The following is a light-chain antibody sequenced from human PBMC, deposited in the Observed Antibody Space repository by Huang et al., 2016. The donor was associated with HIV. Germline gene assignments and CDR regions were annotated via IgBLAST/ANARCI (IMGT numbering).Light chain of an antibody. Sequence: DIQMTQSPSTLSASIGDRVTITCRASQSLSGWLAWYQQKPGKAPTLLISKASSLQSGVPPRVSGSGSGTDFILTISSLQPDDFAAYYCQQLQSSPYTFGQGTKLEIK. J-gene: IGKJ2*01. CDR1: QSLSGW. CDR3: QQLQSSPYT. V-gene: IGKV1-5*03. CDR2: KAS.